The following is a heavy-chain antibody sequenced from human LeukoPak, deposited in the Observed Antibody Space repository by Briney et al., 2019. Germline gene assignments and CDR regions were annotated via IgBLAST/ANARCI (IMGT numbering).Heavy chain of an antibody. Sequence: SETLSLTCTVSGGSISSSSYYWGWIRQPPGKGLEWIGYIYHSGSTYYNPSLKSRVTISVDRSKNQFSLKLSSVTAADTAVYYCAREYYDFWRGPGWFDPWGQGTLVTVSS. CDR3: AREYYDFWRGPGWFDP. J-gene: IGHJ5*02. V-gene: IGHV4-39*07. CDR2: IYHSGST. D-gene: IGHD3-3*01. CDR1: GGSISSSSYY.